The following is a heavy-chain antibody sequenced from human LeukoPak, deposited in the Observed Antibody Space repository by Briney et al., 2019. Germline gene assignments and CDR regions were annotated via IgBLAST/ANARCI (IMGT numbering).Heavy chain of an antibody. CDR1: GYTFTSYG. J-gene: IGHJ4*02. CDR3: ARGYSSSWYGDAPSPYDY. D-gene: IGHD6-13*01. CDR2: ISAYNGNT. V-gene: IGHV1-18*01. Sequence: GASVKVSCKASGYTFTSYGISWVRQAPGQGLEWMGWISAYNGNTNYAQKLQGRVTMTTDTSTSTAYMELRSLRSDDTAVYYCARGYSSSWYGDAPSPYDYWGQGTLVTVSS.